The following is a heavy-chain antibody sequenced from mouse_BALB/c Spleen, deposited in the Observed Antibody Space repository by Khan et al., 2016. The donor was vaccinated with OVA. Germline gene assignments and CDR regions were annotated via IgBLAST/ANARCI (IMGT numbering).Heavy chain of an antibody. CDR3: TRGGYGIPFAD. Sequence: QVQLQQSGAELVKPGASVKLSCKASGYTFTSYYMYWVKQRPGQGLEWIGEINPSNGGTNVNEKFKSKATLTVDKSSSTAYMEVSSLTSEDSAVYYCTRGGYGIPFADWGQGTLVTVSA. CDR1: GYTFTSYY. D-gene: IGHD1-1*01. J-gene: IGHJ3*01. CDR2: INPSNGGT. V-gene: IGHV1S81*02.